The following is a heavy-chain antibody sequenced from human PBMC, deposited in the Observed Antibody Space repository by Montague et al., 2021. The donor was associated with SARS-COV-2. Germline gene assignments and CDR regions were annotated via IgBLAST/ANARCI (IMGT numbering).Heavy chain of an antibody. CDR2: IYYSGSS. Sequence: SETLSLTCTVSGGSMNSYYWSWIRQAPGKGLEWIGWIYYSGSSYSHPSLKSRLTISADTSRSEFYLKLTSVTAADTAVYYCAGLRATGTGWGYSDCWGQGTLVTVSS. J-gene: IGHJ4*02. D-gene: IGHD3-10*01. V-gene: IGHV4-59*04. CDR1: GGSMNSYY. CDR3: AGLRATGTGWGYSDC.